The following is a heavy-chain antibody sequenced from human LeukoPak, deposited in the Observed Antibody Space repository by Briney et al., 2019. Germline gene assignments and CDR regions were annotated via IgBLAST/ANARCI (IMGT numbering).Heavy chain of an antibody. CDR2: VYYSGST. CDR1: GDSLSNGNYY. D-gene: IGHD3-22*01. V-gene: IGHV4-39*01. J-gene: IGHJ4*02. Sequence: SETLSLTCIVSGDSLSNGNYYWGWIRQPPGKGLEWIGSVYYSGSTYYNPSLKSRITMSVDTSKSQFSLNLSSVTAADTAAYYCARHFHHSSGFKYYFDYWGQGTLVTVSS. CDR3: ARHFHHSSGFKYYFDY.